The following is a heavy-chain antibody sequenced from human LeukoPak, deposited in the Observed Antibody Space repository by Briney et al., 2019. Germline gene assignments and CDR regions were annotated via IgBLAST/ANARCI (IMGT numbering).Heavy chain of an antibody. D-gene: IGHD3-10*01. V-gene: IGHV1-2*02. Sequence: GASVKVSCKASGYTFTGYYMHWVRHAPGQGLEWMGWINPNSGGTNYAQKFQGRVTMTRDTSISTAYMELSRLRSDDTAVYYCAIWFGELSSPNWFDPWGQGTLVTVSS. CDR1: GYTFTGYY. J-gene: IGHJ5*02. CDR3: AIWFGELSSPNWFDP. CDR2: INPNSGGT.